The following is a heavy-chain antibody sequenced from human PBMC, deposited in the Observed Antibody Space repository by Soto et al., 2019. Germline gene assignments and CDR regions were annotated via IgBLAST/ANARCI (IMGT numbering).Heavy chain of an antibody. CDR3: ARAGSYRFDY. Sequence: EVQLVESGGGLVQPGGSLRLSCAASGFTLSSHWVHWVRQAPGKGLMWVSRISPDGRTINYADSVKDRFTISRDNANNMVYLQMNSLRVEDTALFYCARAGSYRFDYWGQGTLVTVSS. J-gene: IGHJ4*02. V-gene: IGHV3-74*01. CDR1: GFTLSSHW. CDR2: ISPDGRTI. D-gene: IGHD3-10*01.